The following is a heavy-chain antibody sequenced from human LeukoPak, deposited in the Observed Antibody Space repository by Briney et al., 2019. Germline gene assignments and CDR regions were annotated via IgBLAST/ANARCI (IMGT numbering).Heavy chain of an antibody. Sequence: ASVKVSCKTSGYTFIGYFIHWVRQAPGQGLEWMGWIDPNSGETKYAQKFQGRVTLTRDTTATTAYMESNSLRSDDTAVYFCARVRGGYCSGDRCYGDFFFDNWGQGTLVTVTS. CDR2: IDPNSGET. D-gene: IGHD2-15*01. CDR3: ARVRGGYCSGDRCYGDFFFDN. CDR1: GYTFIGYF. V-gene: IGHV1-2*02. J-gene: IGHJ4*02.